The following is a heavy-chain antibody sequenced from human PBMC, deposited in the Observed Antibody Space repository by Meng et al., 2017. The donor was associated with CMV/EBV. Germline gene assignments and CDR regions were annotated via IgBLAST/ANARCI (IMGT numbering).Heavy chain of an antibody. CDR2: ISWNSGSI. CDR3: AKESYCSSTSCEGYYYYYGMDV. V-gene: IGHV3-9*01. D-gene: IGHD2-2*01. Sequence: SLKISCAASGFTFDDYAMHWVRQAPGKGLEWVSGISWNSGSIGYADSVKGRFTISRDNAKNSLYLQMNSLRAEDTALYYCAKESYCSSTSCEGYYYYYGMDVWGQGTTVTVSS. J-gene: IGHJ6*02. CDR1: GFTFDDYA.